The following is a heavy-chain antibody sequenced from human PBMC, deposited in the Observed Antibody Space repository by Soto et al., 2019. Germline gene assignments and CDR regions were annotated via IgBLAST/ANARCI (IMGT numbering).Heavy chain of an antibody. J-gene: IGHJ4*02. Sequence: QVQLVQSGAEVKKPGASVKVSCKASGYSFTNYYVHWVRQAPGQGLEWMGWINPNSGDTNFAQRFQDRLTLTRDTSINTAYMELSRLRSDDTAMYFCARTTVPNYYGDYWGQGTLVTVSS. CDR3: ARTTVPNYYGDY. V-gene: IGHV1-2*02. D-gene: IGHD3-22*01. CDR1: GYSFTNYY. CDR2: INPNSGDT.